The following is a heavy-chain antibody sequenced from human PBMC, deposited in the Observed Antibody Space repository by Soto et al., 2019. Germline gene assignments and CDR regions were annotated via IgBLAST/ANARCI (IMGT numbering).Heavy chain of an antibody. CDR1: GFTFSSYA. Sequence: EVQLLESGGGLVQPGGSLRLSRAASGFTFSSYAMSWVRQAPGKGLEWVSAISGSGGSTYYADSVKGRFTFSRDNSKNTLSLQMNSLRAEDTAVYYCARRTSSWSFDYWGQGTLVTVSS. V-gene: IGHV3-23*01. CDR2: ISGSGGST. CDR3: ARRTSSWSFDY. D-gene: IGHD6-13*01. J-gene: IGHJ4*02.